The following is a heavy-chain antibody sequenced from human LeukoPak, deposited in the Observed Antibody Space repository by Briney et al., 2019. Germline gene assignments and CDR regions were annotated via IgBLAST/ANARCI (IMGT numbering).Heavy chain of an antibody. CDR1: GGPISGYH. Sequence: SETLSLTCSVSGGPISGYHWSWIRQPPGKGLEWIGYIYYSGTSETTNYNPSLKSRVTISVHTSKNQFSLDLSSVTAEDTAVYYCAKGAAAATRVWNDYWGQGTLVTVSS. V-gene: IGHV4-59*01. CDR2: IYYSGTSETT. J-gene: IGHJ4*02. CDR3: AKGAAAATRVWNDY. D-gene: IGHD6-13*01.